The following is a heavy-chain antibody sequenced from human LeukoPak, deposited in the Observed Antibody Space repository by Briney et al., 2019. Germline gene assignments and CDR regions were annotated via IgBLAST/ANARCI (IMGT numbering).Heavy chain of an antibody. J-gene: IGHJ5*02. D-gene: IGHD2-15*01. CDR3: ARGSSGGSCYSRVHAGWFDP. Sequence: SETLSLTCAVYGGSFSGYYWSWIRQPPGKGLEWIGEINHSGSTNYNPSLKSRVTISVATSKNQFSLKLSSVTAADTAVYYCARGSSGGSCYSRVHAGWFDPWGQGTLVTVSS. CDR2: INHSGST. V-gene: IGHV4-34*01. CDR1: GGSFSGYY.